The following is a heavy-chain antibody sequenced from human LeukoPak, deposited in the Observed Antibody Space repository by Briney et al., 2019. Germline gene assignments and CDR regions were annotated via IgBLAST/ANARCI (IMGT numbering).Heavy chain of an antibody. CDR2: ISGSDGNT. CDR3: ARRGELRPFDY. D-gene: IGHD1-26*01. CDR1: GFTFGSYG. J-gene: IGHJ4*02. Sequence: GGSLRLSCAASGFTFGSYGMSWVRQAPGKGLEWVSGISGSDGNTYNVKGRFTISRDNAKNSLYLQMNSLRAEDTAVYYCARRGELRPFDYWGQGTLVTVSS. V-gene: IGHV3-23*01.